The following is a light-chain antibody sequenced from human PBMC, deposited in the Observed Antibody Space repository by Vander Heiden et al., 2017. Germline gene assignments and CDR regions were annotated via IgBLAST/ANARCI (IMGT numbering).Light chain of an antibody. V-gene: IGLV1-47*01. J-gene: IGLJ3*02. Sequence: QSVLTQPPSASGTPGQRVTIHCSGSSSNIGSNYVYWYQQLPGTAPKLLIYRNNQRPSGVPDRFSGSKSGASASLAISGLRSEDEADYYCSAWDDSLSGWVFGGGTKLTVL. CDR2: RNN. CDR3: SAWDDSLSGWV. CDR1: SSNIGSNY.